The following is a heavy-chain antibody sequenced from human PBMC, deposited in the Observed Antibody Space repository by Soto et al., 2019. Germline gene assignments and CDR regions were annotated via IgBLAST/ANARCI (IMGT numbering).Heavy chain of an antibody. Sequence: QVQLRESGPGLVMPSQTLSLTCTVSGDSIGRGNKYWSWIRQAPGEGLEWIGYIFSRGTTCYNPSLKRRLTMSLDTSQNQFSLKLNSVPAADAAVYFCARVPSPFDFYSAMDVWGPGTTVTVSS. CDR2: IFSRGTT. CDR1: GDSIGRGNKY. J-gene: IGHJ6*02. V-gene: IGHV4-30-4*01. CDR3: ARVPSPFDFYSAMDV. D-gene: IGHD3-16*01.